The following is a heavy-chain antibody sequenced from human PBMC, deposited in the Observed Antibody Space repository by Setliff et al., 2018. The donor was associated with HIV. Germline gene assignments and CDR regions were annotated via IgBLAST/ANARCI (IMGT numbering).Heavy chain of an antibody. Sequence: GESLKISCAASGFTFSSYGMHWVRQAPGKGLGWVAFIRYDGSNKYYADSVKGRFTISRDNSKNTLYLQMNSLRAEDTAVYYCAKDRYYDSSGSPFDYWGQGTLVTVSS. V-gene: IGHV3-30*02. J-gene: IGHJ4*02. CDR1: GFTFSSYG. CDR3: AKDRYYDSSGSPFDY. CDR2: IRYDGSNK. D-gene: IGHD3-22*01.